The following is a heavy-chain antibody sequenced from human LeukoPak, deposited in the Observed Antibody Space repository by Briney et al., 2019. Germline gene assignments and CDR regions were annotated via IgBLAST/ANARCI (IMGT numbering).Heavy chain of an antibody. CDR2: IYYSGST. CDR1: GGSISSYY. CDR3: ARDKYYYYYDSSGYYLGY. D-gene: IGHD3-22*01. J-gene: IGHJ4*02. V-gene: IGHV4-59*12. Sequence: PSETLSLTCTVSGGSISSYYWSWIRQPPGKGLEWIGYIYYSGSTNYNPSLKSRVTISVDTSKNQFSLKLSSVTAADTAVYYCARDKYYYYYDSSGYYLGYWGQGTLVTVSS.